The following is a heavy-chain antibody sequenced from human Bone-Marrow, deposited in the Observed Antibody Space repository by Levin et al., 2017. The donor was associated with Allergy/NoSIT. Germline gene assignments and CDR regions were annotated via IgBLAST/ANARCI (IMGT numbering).Heavy chain of an antibody. Sequence: ASVKVSCKPSGGTFIAYTISWVRQAPGQGLEWLGGIIPISGVPNYAQKFQGRVAITADRSTSTAYMELSSLRSEDTAVYYCAFSLCDYSYYFDYWGQGTLVSVSS. CDR2: IIPISGVP. CDR3: AFSLCDYSYYFDY. D-gene: IGHD4-17*01. V-gene: IGHV1-69*10. J-gene: IGHJ4*02. CDR1: GGTFIAYT.